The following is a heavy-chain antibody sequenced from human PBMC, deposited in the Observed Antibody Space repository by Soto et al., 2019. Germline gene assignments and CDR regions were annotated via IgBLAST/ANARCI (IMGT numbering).Heavy chain of an antibody. CDR2: IKSKTDGGTI. Sequence: EVQLVESGGGLVKPGGSLRLSCAASGFAFSNAWMNWVRQAPGKGLEWVGRIKSKTDGGTIDYAAPVRGRFTISRDDSKNTLHLQMNSLKIEDTAAYYCTTVFGTSGPLWGQGTLVTVSS. V-gene: IGHV3-15*07. CDR3: TTVFGTSGPL. J-gene: IGHJ4*02. D-gene: IGHD2-2*01. CDR1: GFAFSNAW.